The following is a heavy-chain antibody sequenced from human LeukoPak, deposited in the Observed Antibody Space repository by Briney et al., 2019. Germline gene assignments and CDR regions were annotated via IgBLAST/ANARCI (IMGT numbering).Heavy chain of an antibody. V-gene: IGHV4-39*01. CDR1: GGSISSSSYY. J-gene: IGHJ4*02. CDR3: ARRVWNTRYYFDY. Sequence: PSKTLSLTCTVSGGSISSSSYYWGWIRQPPGKGLEWIGNIFYSGSTYYNPSLKSRVTISVDTSKNQFSLKLSSVTAADTAVYYCARRVWNTRYYFDYWGQGTLVTVSS. D-gene: IGHD1/OR15-1a*01. CDR2: IFYSGST.